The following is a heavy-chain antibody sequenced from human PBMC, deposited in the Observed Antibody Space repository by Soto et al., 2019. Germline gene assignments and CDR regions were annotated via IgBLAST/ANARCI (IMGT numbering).Heavy chain of an antibody. CDR3: ATQASGTDYYYGMDV. Sequence: GESLKISCKGSGYSFTSYWIGWVRQMPGKGLEWMGIIYPGDSDTRNSPSFQGQVTISADKSISTAYLQWSSLKASDTAMYYCATQASGTDYYYGMDVWGQGTTVTVSS. J-gene: IGHJ6*02. CDR1: GYSFTSYW. D-gene: IGHD3-10*01. V-gene: IGHV5-51*01. CDR2: IYPGDSDT.